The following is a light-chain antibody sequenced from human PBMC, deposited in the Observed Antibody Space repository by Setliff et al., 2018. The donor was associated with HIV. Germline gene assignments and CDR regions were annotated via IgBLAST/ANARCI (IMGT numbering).Light chain of an antibody. Sequence: QSVLTQPASGSGCPGQSITISCTGTSSDVGGYSHVSWYQQHPGKAPKPIIDEVRNRPSGVSNRFSGSKSGNTASLTISGLQAEDEADYYSSSYAVTNTLPFGTGTKVTVL. J-gene: IGLJ1*01. CDR2: EVR. CDR1: SSDVGGYSH. V-gene: IGLV2-14*01. CDR3: SSYAVTNTLP.